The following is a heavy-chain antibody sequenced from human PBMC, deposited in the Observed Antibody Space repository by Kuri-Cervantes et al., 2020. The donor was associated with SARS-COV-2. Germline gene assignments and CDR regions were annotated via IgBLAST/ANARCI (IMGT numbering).Heavy chain of an antibody. CDR3: VRDGDHWNFDY. CDR1: GFTFRNFQ. D-gene: IGHD1-1*01. Sequence: GESLKIPCGASGFTFRNFQMNWVRQAPGKGLEWISYISSNSGTIYYADSVKGRFTLSRDNAKNMLFLQMNSLRAEDTAVYYCVRDGDHWNFDYWGQGTLVTVSS. CDR2: ISSNSGTI. V-gene: IGHV3-48*04. J-gene: IGHJ4*02.